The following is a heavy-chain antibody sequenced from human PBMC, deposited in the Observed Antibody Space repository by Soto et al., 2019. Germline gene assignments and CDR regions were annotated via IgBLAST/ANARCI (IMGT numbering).Heavy chain of an antibody. D-gene: IGHD3-16*01. CDR2: INHSGST. CDR3: ARGARYDYVWGSSYYFDY. Sequence: PSETLSLTCAVYGGSFSGYYWSWIRQPPGKGLEWIGEINHSGSTNYNPSLKSRVTISVDTSKNQFSLKPSSVTAADTAVYYCARGARYDYVWGSSYYFDYWGQGTPLTVSS. CDR1: GGSFSGYY. J-gene: IGHJ4*02. V-gene: IGHV4-34*01.